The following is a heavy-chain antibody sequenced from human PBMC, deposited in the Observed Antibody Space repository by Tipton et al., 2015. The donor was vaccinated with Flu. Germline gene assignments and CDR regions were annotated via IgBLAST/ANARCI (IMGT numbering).Heavy chain of an antibody. CDR3: ARELNYGMDV. CDR1: GGSISSYY. CDR2: IYYSGST. V-gene: IGHV4-59*01. Sequence: LRLSCTVSGGSISSYYWSWIRQPPGKGLEWIGYIYYSGSTNYNPSLKSRVTISVGTYKNQFSLKLSSVTAADTAVYYCARELNYGMDVWGQGTTVTVSS. J-gene: IGHJ6*02.